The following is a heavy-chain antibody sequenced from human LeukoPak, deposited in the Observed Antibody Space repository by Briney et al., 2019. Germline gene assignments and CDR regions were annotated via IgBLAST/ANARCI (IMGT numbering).Heavy chain of an antibody. CDR3: ARDVPIFGVVTDDAFDI. J-gene: IGHJ3*02. CDR1: GRSLSSGSEY. CDR2: IYTSGST. V-gene: IGHV4-61*02. D-gene: IGHD3-3*01. Sequence: PSETLSLTCTVSGRSLSSGSEYWSWIRQPAGKGLEWIGRIYTSGSTNYNPSLKSRVTISVDTSKNQFSLKLSSVTAADAAMSYCARDVPIFGVVTDDAFDIWGEGTMVTVSS.